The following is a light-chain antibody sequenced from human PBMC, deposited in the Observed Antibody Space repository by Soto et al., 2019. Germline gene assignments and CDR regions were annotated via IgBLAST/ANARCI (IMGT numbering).Light chain of an antibody. J-gene: IGKJ4*01. Sequence: EIVMTQSPATLSLSPGERATLSCRAHQSVSSYLAWYQQKPGQAPRLLIYDASNRATGIPARFSGSGSGTDFTLTISSLEPEDFAVYYCQQRSNWPPTFGGGTKVEIK. CDR2: DAS. CDR1: QSVSSY. V-gene: IGKV3-11*01. CDR3: QQRSNWPPT.